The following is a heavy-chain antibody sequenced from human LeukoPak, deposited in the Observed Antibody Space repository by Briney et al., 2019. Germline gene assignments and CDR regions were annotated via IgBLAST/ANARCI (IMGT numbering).Heavy chain of an antibody. CDR1: GFTVSTNC. D-gene: IGHD5-18*01. CDR3: ARVDTVMAYYFDL. J-gene: IGHJ4*02. CDR2: IYSGGTT. Sequence: GGSLRLSCAASGFTVSTNCMTWVRQAPGKGLEWVSTIYSGGTTYYADSVMGLFTISRHNSRNTLYLQMNSLRAEDTAVYYCARVDTVMAYYFDLWGQGTLVTVSS. V-gene: IGHV3-53*04.